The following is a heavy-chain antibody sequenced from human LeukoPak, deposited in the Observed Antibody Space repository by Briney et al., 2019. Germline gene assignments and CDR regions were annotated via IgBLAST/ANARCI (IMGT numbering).Heavy chain of an antibody. D-gene: IGHD2-2*01. CDR3: ARCGGGSCHQFDY. CDR1: GGSISSGGYY. Sequence: SQTLSLTCTVSGGSISSGGYYWSWIRQHPGKGLEWIGYIYYSGSTYYNPSLKSRVTISVDTSKNQFSLKLSSVTAADTAVYYCARCGGGSCHQFDYWGQGTLVTVSS. V-gene: IGHV4-31*03. CDR2: IYYSGST. J-gene: IGHJ4*02.